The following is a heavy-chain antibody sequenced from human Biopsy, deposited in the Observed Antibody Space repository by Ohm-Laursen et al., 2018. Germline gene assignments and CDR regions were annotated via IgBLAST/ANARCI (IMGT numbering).Heavy chain of an antibody. CDR2: INAKTGDT. CDR1: GYSFTGYH. V-gene: IGHV1-2*02. J-gene: IGHJ5*02. CDR3: TRGGYYYDSLAYYYWFDP. D-gene: IGHD3-22*01. Sequence: VASVTVSCKASGYSFTGYHVHWVRQAPGHGLGWMGWINAKTGDTNYAQKCQGRVTMTRDTSISTAYVDLSSLRSDDTAVYYCTRGGYYYDSLAYYYWFDPWGQGTLVTVSS.